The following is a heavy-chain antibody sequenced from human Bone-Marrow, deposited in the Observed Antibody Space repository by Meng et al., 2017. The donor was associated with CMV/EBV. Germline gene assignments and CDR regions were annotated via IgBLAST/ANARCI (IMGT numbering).Heavy chain of an antibody. CDR2: FDPEDGET. Sequence: ASVKVSCKVSGYTLTELFMHWVRQAPGKGLEWMGGFDPEDGETIYAQKFQGRVTMTEDTSTDTAYMELSSLRSEDTAVYYCATVVALTTVTTRDYVAPYNWFDPWGQGTLVTVSS. J-gene: IGHJ5*02. V-gene: IGHV1-24*01. CDR1: GYTLTELF. D-gene: IGHD4-11*01. CDR3: ATVVALTTVTTRDYVAPYNWFDP.